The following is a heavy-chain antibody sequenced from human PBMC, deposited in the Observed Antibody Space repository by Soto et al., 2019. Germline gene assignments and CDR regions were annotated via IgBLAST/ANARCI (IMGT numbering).Heavy chain of an antibody. CDR2: IWYDGSNK. V-gene: IGHV3-33*08. Sequence: PGGSLRLSCAASGFTFSGSAMHWVRQAPGKGLEWVAVIWYDGSNKYYADSVKGRFTISRDNSKNTLYLQMNSLRAEDTAVYYCASTDRGSWSSIFDYWGQGTLVTVSS. CDR3: ASTDRGSWSSIFDY. J-gene: IGHJ4*02. CDR1: GFTFSGSA. D-gene: IGHD1-26*01.